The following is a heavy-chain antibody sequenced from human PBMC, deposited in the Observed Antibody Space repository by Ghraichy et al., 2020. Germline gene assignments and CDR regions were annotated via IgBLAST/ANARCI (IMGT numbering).Heavy chain of an antibody. V-gene: IGHV4-4*07. J-gene: IGHJ5*02. CDR1: GGSISSYY. D-gene: IGHD6-13*01. Sequence: SETLSLTCTVSGGSISSYYWSWIRQPAGKGLEWIGRIYTGGSTNYNPSLKSRVTMSVDTSKNQFSLKLSSVTAADTAVYYCARDGPHSSSWYRVGWFDPWGQGTLVTVSS. CDR2: IYTGGST. CDR3: ARDGPHSSSWYRVGWFDP.